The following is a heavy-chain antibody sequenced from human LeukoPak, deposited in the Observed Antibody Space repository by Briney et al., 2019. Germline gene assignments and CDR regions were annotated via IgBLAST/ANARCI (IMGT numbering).Heavy chain of an antibody. CDR2: ISAYNGNT. CDR3: ARESCSSTSCHKAGHYYFDY. CDR1: GYTFTSYG. Sequence: ASVKVSCKASGYTFTSYGISWVRQAPGQGLEWMGWISAYNGNTNYAQKLQGRVTMTTDTSTSTAYMELRSLRSDDTAVYYCARESCSSTSCHKAGHYYFDYWGQGTLVTVSS. V-gene: IGHV1-18*01. D-gene: IGHD2-2*02. J-gene: IGHJ4*02.